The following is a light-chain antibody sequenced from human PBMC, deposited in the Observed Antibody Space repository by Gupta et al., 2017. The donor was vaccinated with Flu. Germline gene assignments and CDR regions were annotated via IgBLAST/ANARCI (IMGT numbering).Light chain of an antibody. CDR1: TGAVTSGHY. Sequence: QAVVTQEPSLTVSPGGTVTLTCGSSTGAVTSGHYPYWFQQKPGQAPRTLIYDTTNKHSWTPARFSGSLLGGKAALTLSGAQPEDEADYYCLFSHSGGVVFGGGTKLTVL. J-gene: IGLJ2*01. CDR2: DTT. V-gene: IGLV7-46*01. CDR3: LFSHSGGVV.